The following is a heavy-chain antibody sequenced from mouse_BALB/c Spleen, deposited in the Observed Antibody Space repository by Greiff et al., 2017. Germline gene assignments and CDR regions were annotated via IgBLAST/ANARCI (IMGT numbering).Heavy chain of an antibody. CDR2: IWAGGST. J-gene: IGHJ4*01. Sequence: VKLMESGPGLVAPSQSLSITCTVSGFSLTSYGVHWVRQPPGKGLEWLGVIWAGGSTNYNSALMSRLSISKDNSKSQVFLKMNSLQTDDTAMYYCARAPANWDLMDYWGQGTSVTGSS. CDR3: ARAPANWDLMDY. CDR1: GFSLTSYG. D-gene: IGHD4-1*01. V-gene: IGHV2-9*02.